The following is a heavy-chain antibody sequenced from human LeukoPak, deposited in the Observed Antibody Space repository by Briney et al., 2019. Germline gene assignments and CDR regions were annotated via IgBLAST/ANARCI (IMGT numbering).Heavy chain of an antibody. Sequence: GGSLRLSCVASGFSIVNYPMNWVRQAPGKGLEWVSSISASGASTYYADSVRGRFTISRDTSKNTVYLHMNSLRVEDTAVYYCAKGGGSGYRNYYFYMDVWGKGTTVTVSS. CDR1: GFSIVNYP. CDR2: ISASGAST. J-gene: IGHJ6*03. D-gene: IGHD3-10*01. V-gene: IGHV3-23*01. CDR3: AKGGGSGYRNYYFYMDV.